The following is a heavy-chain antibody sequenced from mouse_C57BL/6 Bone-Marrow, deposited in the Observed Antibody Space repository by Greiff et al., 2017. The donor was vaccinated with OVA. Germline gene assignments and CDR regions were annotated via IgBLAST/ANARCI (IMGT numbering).Heavy chain of an antibody. J-gene: IGHJ2*01. V-gene: IGHV1-64*01. Sequence: QVQLKQPGAELVKPGASVKLSCKASGYTFTSYWMHWVKQRPGQGLEWIGMIHPNSGSTNYNEKFKSKATLTVDKSSSTAYMQLSSLTSEDSAVYYCARPRLGSIIYFDYWGQGTTLKVSS. CDR3: ARPRLGSIIYFDY. D-gene: IGHD1-1*01. CDR2: IHPNSGST. CDR1: GYTFTSYW.